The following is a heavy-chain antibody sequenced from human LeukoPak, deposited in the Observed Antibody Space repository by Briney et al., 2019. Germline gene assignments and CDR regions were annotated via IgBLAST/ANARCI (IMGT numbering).Heavy chain of an antibody. CDR1: GYTFTSYD. Sequence: ASVKVSCKASGYTFTSYDINWVRQATGQGLEWMGWMNPNSGNTGYAQKFQGRVTMTRNTSISTAYMELSSLRSDDTAVYYCARATPVGIAAAGTPPKFDIWGQGTMVTVSS. V-gene: IGHV1-8*01. J-gene: IGHJ3*02. CDR2: MNPNSGNT. CDR3: ARATPVGIAAAGTPPKFDI. D-gene: IGHD6-13*01.